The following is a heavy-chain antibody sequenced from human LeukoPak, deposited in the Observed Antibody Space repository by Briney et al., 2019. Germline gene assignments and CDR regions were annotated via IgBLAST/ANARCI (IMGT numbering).Heavy chain of an antibody. CDR1: GFTFRDYA. V-gene: IGHV3-49*03. J-gene: IGHJ4*02. D-gene: IGHD3-22*01. CDR3: SGHYSLADFFHY. Sequence: GGSLRLSCTASGFTFRDYALTWFRQAPGKGLEWVGFIRSKTYDGTAEYAACVKGRFTISRDDSKSTAYLEMNSLKPEDTAVYYCSGHYSLADFFHYWGQGTLVTVSS. CDR2: IRSKTYDGTA.